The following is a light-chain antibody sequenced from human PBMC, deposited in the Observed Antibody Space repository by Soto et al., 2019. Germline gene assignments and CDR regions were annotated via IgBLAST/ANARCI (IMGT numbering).Light chain of an antibody. CDR3: CSYAGGRTYV. V-gene: IGLV2-23*01. CDR2: EGS. Sequence: ALTQPASVSGSPGQSITISCTGTSSDVGNYNLVSWYQQHPGKAPKLMIYEGSKWPSGVSNRFSGSKSGNTASLTISGLRAEDEADYYCCSYAGGRTYVFGTGTKLTVL. CDR1: SSDVGNYNL. J-gene: IGLJ1*01.